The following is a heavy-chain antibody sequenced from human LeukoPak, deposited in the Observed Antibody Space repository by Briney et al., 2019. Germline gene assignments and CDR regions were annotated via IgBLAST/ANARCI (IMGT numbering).Heavy chain of an antibody. CDR3: ARDNIIAARDTVDY. D-gene: IGHD6-6*01. V-gene: IGHV3-30-3*01. Sequence: GGSLRLSCAASGFTFSSYAMHWVRQAPGKGLEWVAVISYDGSNKYYADSVKGRITISRDNSKNSLYLQMNSLRAEDTAVYYCARDNIIAARDTVDYWGQGTLVTVSS. J-gene: IGHJ4*02. CDR2: ISYDGSNK. CDR1: GFTFSSYA.